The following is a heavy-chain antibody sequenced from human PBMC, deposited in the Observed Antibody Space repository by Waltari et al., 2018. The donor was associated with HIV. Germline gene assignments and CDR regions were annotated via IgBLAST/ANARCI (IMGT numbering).Heavy chain of an antibody. CDR1: GFTFTSYA. J-gene: IGHJ5*02. CDR2: ISGRGGTT. D-gene: IGHD6-19*01. V-gene: IGHV3-23*01. CDR3: ARDLQIGAAVTGPSWFDP. Sequence: EVRLFESGGGLVQPGGSLRLSCNASGFTFTSYAMNWARQTPRKGLEWVSSISGRGGTTYYLDSVRGRFTISRDNSKDTLYLQMNSLRAEDSAVYYCARDLQIGAAVTGPSWFDPWGQGTLVTVSS.